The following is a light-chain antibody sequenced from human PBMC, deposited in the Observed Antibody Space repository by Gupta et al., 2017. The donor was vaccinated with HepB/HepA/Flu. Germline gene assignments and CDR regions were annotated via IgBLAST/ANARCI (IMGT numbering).Light chain of an antibody. Sequence: EIVLTQSPGTLSLSPGERATLSCRASQSVSSSFLAWYQQKPGKAPRLLIHGASTRATGIPDRFSGSGSGTDFTLTISRLEPEDFAVYYCQQYGSSPRITFGQGTRLEIK. CDR1: QSVSSSF. CDR2: GAS. J-gene: IGKJ5*01. V-gene: IGKV3-20*01. CDR3: QQYGSSPRIT.